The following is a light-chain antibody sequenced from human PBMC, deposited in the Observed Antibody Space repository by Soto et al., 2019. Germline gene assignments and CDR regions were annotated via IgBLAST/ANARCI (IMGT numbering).Light chain of an antibody. Sequence: QSALTQPASVSGSPGQSITISCTGTSSDVGGYNYVSWYQQHPGKAPKLMIYEVNNRPSGVSNRFSGSKSGNTASLPISGLQAEDEADYYCSSSTSSSTLGVFGTGTKLTVL. CDR3: SSSTSSSTLGV. J-gene: IGLJ1*01. CDR2: EVN. V-gene: IGLV2-14*01. CDR1: SSDVGGYNY.